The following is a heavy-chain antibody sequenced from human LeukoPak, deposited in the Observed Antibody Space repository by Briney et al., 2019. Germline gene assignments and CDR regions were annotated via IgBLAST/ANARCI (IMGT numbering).Heavy chain of an antibody. D-gene: IGHD3-22*01. V-gene: IGHV3-11*04. Sequence: GGSLRLSCAASGFTFSDYYMSWIRQAPGKGLEWVSYISSSGSTIYYADSVKGRFTISRDNAKNSLYLQMNSLRAEDTAVYYCARAYYYDSSGYYYVEYYYYYGMDVWGQGTTVTVSS. CDR2: ISSSGSTI. CDR1: GFTFSDYY. CDR3: ARAYYYDSSGYYYVEYYYYYGMDV. J-gene: IGHJ6*02.